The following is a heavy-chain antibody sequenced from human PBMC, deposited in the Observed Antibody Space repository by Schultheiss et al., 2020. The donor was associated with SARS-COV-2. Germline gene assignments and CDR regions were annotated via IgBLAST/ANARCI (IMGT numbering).Heavy chain of an antibody. Sequence: SETLSLTCTVSGGSISSYYWSWIRQPPGKGLEWIGSIFYSGSTYYNPSLKSRLTISVDTSKNQFSLKLRSVTAADTAVYYCARQSSSGWYPQYFQHWGQGTLVTVSS. D-gene: IGHD6-19*01. J-gene: IGHJ1*01. V-gene: IGHV4-59*05. CDR2: IFYSGST. CDR3: ARQSSSGWYPQYFQH. CDR1: GGSISSYY.